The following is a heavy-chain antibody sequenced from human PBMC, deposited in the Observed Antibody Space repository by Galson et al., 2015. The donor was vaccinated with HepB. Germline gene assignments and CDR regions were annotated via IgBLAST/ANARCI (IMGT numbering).Heavy chain of an antibody. CDR2: ITPSGDNT. J-gene: IGHJ4*02. CDR1: GFTFSYYA. CDR3: AKVFPEKTDGWYRQALYYFDS. Sequence: SLRLSCAASGFTFSYYAMGWVRQAPGKGLEWISAITPSGDNTYSADSMKGRFTISRDNSRNTLFLQMNSLRAGDTAIYFCAKVFPEKTDGWYRQALYYFDSWGQGTRVTVSS. D-gene: IGHD6-19*01. V-gene: IGHV3-23*01.